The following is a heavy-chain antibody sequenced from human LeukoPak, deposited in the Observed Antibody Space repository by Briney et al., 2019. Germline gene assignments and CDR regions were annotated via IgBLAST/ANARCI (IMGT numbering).Heavy chain of an antibody. Sequence: PSETLSLTCTVSGGSISSYYWSWIRQPPGKGLEWIGYIYYSGSTNYNPSLKSRVTISVDTSKNQFSLKLSSVTAADTAVYYCARARSGYSSSWYFVSWGQGTLVTVSS. CDR2: IYYSGST. J-gene: IGHJ4*02. CDR3: ARARSGYSSSWYFVS. D-gene: IGHD6-13*01. CDR1: GGSISSYY. V-gene: IGHV4-59*12.